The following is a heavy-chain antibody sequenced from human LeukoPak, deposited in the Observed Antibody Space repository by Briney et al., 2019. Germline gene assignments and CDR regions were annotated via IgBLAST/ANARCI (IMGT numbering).Heavy chain of an antibody. CDR2: INPNSGGT. D-gene: IGHD3-3*01. CDR1: GYTFTGYY. Sequence: ASVKVSCKASGYTFTGYYMHWVRQAPGQGLEWMGWINPNSGGTNYAQKFQGRVTMTRDTSIGTAYMELSRLRSDDTAVYYCARDLPTYYDFWSGYYPIDYWGQGTLVTVSS. V-gene: IGHV1-2*02. J-gene: IGHJ4*02. CDR3: ARDLPTYYDFWSGYYPIDY.